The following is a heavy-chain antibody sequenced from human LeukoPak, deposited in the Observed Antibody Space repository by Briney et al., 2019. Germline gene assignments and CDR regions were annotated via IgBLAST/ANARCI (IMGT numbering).Heavy chain of an antibody. Sequence: ASVKVSCKASGYTFASYDINWVRQATGQGLEWMGWMNPNSGNTGYAQKFQGRVTMTRDTSISTVYMELSSLTSDDTAVYFCARGARGAGSCFPDYWGQGTPVTVSS. D-gene: IGHD2-15*01. CDR3: ARGARGAGSCFPDY. CDR1: GYTFASYD. J-gene: IGHJ4*02. V-gene: IGHV1-8*01. CDR2: MNPNSGNT.